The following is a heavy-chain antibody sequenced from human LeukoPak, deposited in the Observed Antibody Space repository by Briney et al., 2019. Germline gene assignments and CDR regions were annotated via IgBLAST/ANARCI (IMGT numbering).Heavy chain of an antibody. J-gene: IGHJ4*02. Sequence: GESLKISCKTSGYSFTTYWVAWVRQMPGRDLEWMGIIFPGDSDTRYSPSFQGQVTISADKSISTAYLQWSSLKASDTAMYYCARPPNTRSHLGYLDSWGQGTLVTVSS. CDR1: GYSFTTYW. CDR3: ARPPNTRSHLGYLDS. V-gene: IGHV5-51*01. CDR2: IFPGDSDT. D-gene: IGHD1-26*01.